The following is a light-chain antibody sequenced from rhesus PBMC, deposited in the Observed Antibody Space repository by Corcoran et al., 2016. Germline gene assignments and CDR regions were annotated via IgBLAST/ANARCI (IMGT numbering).Light chain of an antibody. V-gene: IGKV3-24*04. CDR2: GAS. Sequence: EIVMTQSPATLALSPGERATLSCRASQSVSNYFAWYQQKPGQAPRLLIYGASSRATGIPDRFSGSGSGTEFTLTISSLEPEDVGIYFCLQSSNWWTFGQGTKVEIK. CDR1: QSVSNY. J-gene: IGKJ1*01. CDR3: LQSSNWWT.